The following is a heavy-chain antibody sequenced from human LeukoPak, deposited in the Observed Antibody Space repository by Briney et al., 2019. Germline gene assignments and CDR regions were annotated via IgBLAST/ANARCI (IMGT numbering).Heavy chain of an antibody. CDR3: ARDEELEYSSSYGMDV. Sequence: SVKVSCKASGGTFSSYAISWVRQAPGQGLEWMGGIIPIFGTANYAQKFQGRVTITADESASTAYMELSSLRSEDTAVYYCARDEELEYSSSYGMDVWGQGTTVTVSS. J-gene: IGHJ6*02. CDR2: IIPIFGTA. V-gene: IGHV1-69*13. CDR1: GGTFSSYA. D-gene: IGHD6-6*01.